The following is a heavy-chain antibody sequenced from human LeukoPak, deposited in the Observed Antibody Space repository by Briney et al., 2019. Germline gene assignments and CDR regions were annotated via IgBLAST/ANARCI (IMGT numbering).Heavy chain of an antibody. CDR1: GGSISSGSYY. V-gene: IGHV4-61*02. Sequence: TSETLSLTCTVSGGSISSGSYYWSWIRQPAGKGLEWIGRIYTSGSTNYNPSLKSRVTISVDTSKNQFSLKLSSVTAADTAVYYCARGSMVRGKDYYYYMDVWGKGTTVTVSS. D-gene: IGHD3-10*01. CDR2: IYTSGST. CDR3: ARGSMVRGKDYYYYMDV. J-gene: IGHJ6*03.